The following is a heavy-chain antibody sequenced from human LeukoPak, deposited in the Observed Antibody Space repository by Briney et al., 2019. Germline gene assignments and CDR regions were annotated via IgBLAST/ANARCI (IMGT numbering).Heavy chain of an antibody. CDR1: GFTFTNFD. Sequence: PGGSLRLSCAASGFTFTNFDMVWVRQAPGKGLEWVSGISNGGDRAYYADSVKGRFTIPRDNSKSALFLQMKSLRVDDTAIYYCATYRQVLLPFESWGQGTLVTVSS. J-gene: IGHJ4*02. CDR3: ATYRQVLLPFES. V-gene: IGHV3-23*01. D-gene: IGHD2-8*02. CDR2: ISNGGDRA.